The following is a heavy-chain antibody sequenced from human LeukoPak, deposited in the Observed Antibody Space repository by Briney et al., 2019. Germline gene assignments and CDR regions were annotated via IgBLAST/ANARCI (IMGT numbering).Heavy chain of an antibody. CDR1: GFTFSSYS. J-gene: IGHJ6*03. V-gene: IGHV3-48*04. D-gene: IGHD6-13*01. Sequence: GGSLRLSCAASGFTFSSYSMNWVRQAPGKGLEWVSYISSSSSTIYYADSVKGRFTISRDNAKNSLYLQMNSLRAEDTAVYYCARVEAAAGYYYYYMDVWGKGTTATVSS. CDR3: ARVEAAAGYYYYYMDV. CDR2: ISSSSSTI.